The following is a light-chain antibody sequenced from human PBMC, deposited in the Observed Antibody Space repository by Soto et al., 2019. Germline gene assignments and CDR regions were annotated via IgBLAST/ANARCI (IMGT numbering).Light chain of an antibody. V-gene: IGLV2-14*03. CDR1: SGDVGGYNF. Sequence: QSVLTQPASVSGSPGQSVTISCTGTSGDVGGYNFVSWYQQHPGKAPKLMIYDVTDRPSGVSNRFSGSKSGNTASLTISGLQAEDEADYYCNSSASPKSVVFGGGTQLTVL. CDR3: NSSASPKSVV. J-gene: IGLJ7*01. CDR2: DVT.